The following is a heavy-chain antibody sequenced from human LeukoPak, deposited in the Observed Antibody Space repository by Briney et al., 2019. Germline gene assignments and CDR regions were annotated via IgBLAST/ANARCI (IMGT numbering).Heavy chain of an antibody. D-gene: IGHD5-24*01. CDR3: ARVMLVEMATIDY. V-gene: IGHV4-30-4*01. CDR1: GGSISSGDYY. CDR2: IYYSGST. J-gene: IGHJ4*02. Sequence: PSETLSLTCTVSGGSISSGDYYWSWIRQPPGKGLEWIGYIYYSGSTYYNPSLKSRVTISVDTSKNQFSLKLSSVTAADTAVYYCARVMLVEMATIDYWGQGTLVTVSS.